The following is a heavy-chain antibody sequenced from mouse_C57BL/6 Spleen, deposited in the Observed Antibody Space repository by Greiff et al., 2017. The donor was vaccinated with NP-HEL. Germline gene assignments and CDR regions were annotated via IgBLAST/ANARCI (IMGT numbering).Heavy chain of an antibody. CDR3: ARSLLFITTVVGY. V-gene: IGHV5-17*01. D-gene: IGHD1-1*01. CDR1: GFTFSDYG. CDR2: ISSGSSTI. J-gene: IGHJ4*01. Sequence: EVKLVESGGGLVKPGGSLKLSCAASGFTFSDYGMHWVRQAPEKGLEWVAYISSGSSTIYYVDTVKGRFTISRDNAKNTLFLQMTSLRSEDTAMYYCARSLLFITTVVGYWGQGTSVTVSS.